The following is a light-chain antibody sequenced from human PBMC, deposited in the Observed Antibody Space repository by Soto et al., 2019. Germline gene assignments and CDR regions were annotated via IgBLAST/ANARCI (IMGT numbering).Light chain of an antibody. Sequence: QSARAQPASVSGSPGQSITMSCTGTSSDAGGYNYVSWYQQHPGKAPKLMIYEVSNRPSGVSNRFSGSKSGNTASLTISGLQAEDEADYYCSSYTSSSTPYVFGTGTKLTVL. V-gene: IGLV2-14*01. CDR2: EVS. J-gene: IGLJ1*01. CDR3: SSYTSSSTPYV. CDR1: SSDAGGYNY.